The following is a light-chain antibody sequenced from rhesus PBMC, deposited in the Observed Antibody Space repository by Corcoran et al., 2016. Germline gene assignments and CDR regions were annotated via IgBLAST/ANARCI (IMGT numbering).Light chain of an antibody. CDR2: KAS. CDR3: QQYKSAPPT. V-gene: IGKV1-21*01. J-gene: IGKJ1*01. CDR1: QDITNW. Sequence: DIQMTQSPSSLSASVGDRVTLTCRASQDITNWLAWYQQKPGKAPKLLIYKASSLQSGVPSRFSGGGAGTDFTLTISSLQPEDFATYFWQQYKSAPPTFGQGTKVEIK.